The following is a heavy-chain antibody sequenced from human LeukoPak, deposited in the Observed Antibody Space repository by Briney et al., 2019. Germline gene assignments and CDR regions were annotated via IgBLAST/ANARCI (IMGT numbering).Heavy chain of an antibody. J-gene: IGHJ6*03. Sequence: GGSLRLFCEASGFTFSNYGTHWVRQDPGKGLEWVAFIRYDGSNKYYADSVKGRFTISRDNSKNTLYLQMNSLRAEDTAVYYCARGYYDSSGYQYLYYYYYMDVWGKGTTVTISS. D-gene: IGHD3-22*01. CDR2: IRYDGSNK. V-gene: IGHV3-30*02. CDR3: ARGYYDSSGYQYLYYYYYMDV. CDR1: GFTFSNYG.